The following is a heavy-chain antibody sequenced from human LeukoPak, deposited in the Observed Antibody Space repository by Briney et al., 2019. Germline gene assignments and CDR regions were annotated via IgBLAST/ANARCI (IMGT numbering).Heavy chain of an antibody. CDR3: AREYCTNGVCYTGGLGY. J-gene: IGHJ4*02. Sequence: SETLSLTCTVSGGSISSSSYYWGWIRQPPGKGLEWIGSIYYSGSTYYNPSLKSRVTISVDTSKNQFSLKLSSVTAADTAVYYCAREYCTNGVCYTGGLGYWGQGTLVTVSS. D-gene: IGHD2-8*01. CDR2: IYYSGST. V-gene: IGHV4-39*07. CDR1: GGSISSSSYY.